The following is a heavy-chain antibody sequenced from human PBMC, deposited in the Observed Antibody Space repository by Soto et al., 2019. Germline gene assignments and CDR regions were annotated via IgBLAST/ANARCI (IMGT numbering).Heavy chain of an antibody. V-gene: IGHV1-18*01. CDR1: GHTFTSYG. CDR2: ISAHNGNT. Sequence: QVHLVQSGAEVKKPGASVKVSCKASGHTFTSYGITWVRQAPGQGLEWMGWISAHNGNTDYAQKLQGRVIVTRDTSTSTAYMELRSLISDDTAVYYCARGRYGDYWGQGALGTVSS. D-gene: IGHD1-1*01. J-gene: IGHJ4*02. CDR3: ARGRYGDY.